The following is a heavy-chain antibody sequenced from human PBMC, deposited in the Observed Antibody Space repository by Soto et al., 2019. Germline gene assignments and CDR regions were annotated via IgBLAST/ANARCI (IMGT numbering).Heavy chain of an antibody. CDR2: INPNSGGT. CDR1: GYTFTGYY. CDR3: AREYYYGSGSYSTWFDP. Sequence: QVQLVQSGAEVKKPGASVKVSCKASGYTFTGYYMHWVRQAPGQGLEWMGWINPNSGGTNYAQKLQGGVTMTRDTAISTAYMELSRLRSDDTAVYYCAREYYYGSGSYSTWFDPWGQGTLVTVSS. J-gene: IGHJ5*02. D-gene: IGHD3-10*01. V-gene: IGHV1-2*02.